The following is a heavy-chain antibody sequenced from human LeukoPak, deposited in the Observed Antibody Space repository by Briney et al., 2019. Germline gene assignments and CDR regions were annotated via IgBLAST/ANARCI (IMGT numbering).Heavy chain of an antibody. D-gene: IGHD5-12*01. CDR3: ARHIGYSAWNPDY. V-gene: IGHV5-51*01. CDR2: IYPYDSDT. Sequence: GESLNISCKASGYSFTSYWIGWVRPLPGKGLAWMGIIYPYDSDTRYSPSFQGQVTISADKSISTTYLQWSNLKASDTAMYYCARHIGYSAWNPDYWGEGTLVTVSS. CDR1: GYSFTSYW. J-gene: IGHJ4*02.